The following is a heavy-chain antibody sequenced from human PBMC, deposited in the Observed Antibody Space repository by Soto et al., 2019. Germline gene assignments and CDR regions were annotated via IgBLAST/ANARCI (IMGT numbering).Heavy chain of an antibody. Sequence: QVQLQESGPGLVQPSQTLSLTCTVSGGSISSGGYYWSWIRQHPGEGLEWIGYIYYSGSTYYNPSLKGRVTIPVGTSRSQLSLKRSSVTAADTAVYYCAAITRSMGREVGWGQGTLVTVSS. J-gene: IGHJ4*02. D-gene: IGHD3-10*01. CDR3: AAITRSMGREVG. CDR2: IYYSGST. CDR1: GGSISSGGYY. V-gene: IGHV4-31*03.